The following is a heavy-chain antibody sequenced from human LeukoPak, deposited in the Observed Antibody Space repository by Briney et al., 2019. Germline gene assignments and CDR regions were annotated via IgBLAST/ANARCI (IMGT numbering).Heavy chain of an antibody. V-gene: IGHV3-21*01. J-gene: IGHJ6*02. CDR2: ISSSSSYI. CDR1: GFTFSSYS. Sequence: PGGSLRLSCAASGFTFSSYSMNWVRQAPGKGLEWVSSISSSSSYIYYADSVKGRFTISRDNAKNSLYLQMNSLRAEDTAVYYCAREVYYYGSGSYDYYYYYGMDVWGQGTTVTVSS. CDR3: AREVYYYGSGSYDYYYYYGMDV. D-gene: IGHD3-10*01.